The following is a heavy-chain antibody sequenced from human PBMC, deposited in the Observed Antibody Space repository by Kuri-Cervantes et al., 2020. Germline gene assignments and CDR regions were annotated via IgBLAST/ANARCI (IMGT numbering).Heavy chain of an antibody. Sequence: GESLKISCAGSGFTSIVNWVHWVRQVPGKGLESVSRMNRDGTIRDYADSVKGRFPISRDNAKNSLYLQMNSLRAEDTALYYCAKDIHRSSSNYMDVWGKGTTVTVSS. CDR2: MNRDGTIR. D-gene: IGHD6-6*01. CDR3: AKDIHRSSSNYMDV. J-gene: IGHJ6*03. V-gene: IGHV3-74*01. CDR1: GFTSIVNW.